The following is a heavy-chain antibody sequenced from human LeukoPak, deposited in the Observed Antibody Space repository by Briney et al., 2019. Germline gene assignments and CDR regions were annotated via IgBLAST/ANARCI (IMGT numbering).Heavy chain of an antibody. J-gene: IGHJ5*02. V-gene: IGHV3-21*01. Sequence: GGSLRLSCEASGFTFSSYGMHWVRQAPGKGLEWVSSISSSSSYIYYADSVKGRFTISKDNAKNSLYLQMNSLRAEDTAVYYCAREGGSGSYYSWFDPWGQGTLVTVSS. CDR2: ISSSSSYI. CDR3: AREGGSGSYYSWFDP. CDR1: GFTFSSYG. D-gene: IGHD3-10*01.